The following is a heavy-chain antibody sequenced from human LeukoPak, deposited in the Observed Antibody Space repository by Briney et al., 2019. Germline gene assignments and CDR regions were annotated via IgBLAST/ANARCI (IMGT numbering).Heavy chain of an antibody. D-gene: IGHD6-13*01. CDR2: IRSDGSTK. V-gene: IGHV3-30*02. CDR3: AKDEVTSTSQQQLAWYFDY. CDR1: GFIFSSYG. J-gene: IGHJ4*02. Sequence: GGSLRLSCAASGFIFSSYGMHWVRQAPGKGLEWVAFIRSDGSTKFCADSVKGRFTISRDNSKYTLYLQINSLRGEDTAVYYCAKDEVTSTSQQQLAWYFDYWGQGTLVTVSS.